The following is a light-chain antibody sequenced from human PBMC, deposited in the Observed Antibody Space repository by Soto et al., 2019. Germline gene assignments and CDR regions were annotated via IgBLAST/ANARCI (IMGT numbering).Light chain of an antibody. CDR3: MHRIEFPWT. Sequence: DIVMTQTPLSLPVTPGEPASMSCRSSQSLFDSDYGFTYLDWYLQKPGQSPHLLIYALSYRASGVQDRISGSGSGSNFTLKISRVEAEDVGVYYCMHRIEFPWTFGPGTKVDLK. J-gene: IGKJ3*01. CDR2: ALS. V-gene: IGKV2-40*01. CDR1: QSLFDSDYGFTY.